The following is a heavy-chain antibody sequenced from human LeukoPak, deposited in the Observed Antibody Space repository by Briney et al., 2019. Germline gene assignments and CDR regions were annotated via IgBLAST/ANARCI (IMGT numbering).Heavy chain of an antibody. CDR3: ARAGGEFLGWLQPQYFDY. Sequence: ASVEVSCKASGGTFSSYAISWVRQAPGQGLEWMGGIIPIFGTANYAQKFQGRVTITADESTSTAYMELSSLRSEDTAVYYCARAGGEFLGWLQPQYFDYWGQGTLVTVSS. CDR2: IIPIFGTA. V-gene: IGHV1-69*01. CDR1: GGTFSSYA. J-gene: IGHJ4*02. D-gene: IGHD5-24*01.